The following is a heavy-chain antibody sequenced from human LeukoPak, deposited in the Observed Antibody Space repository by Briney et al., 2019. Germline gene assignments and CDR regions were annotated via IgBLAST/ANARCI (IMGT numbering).Heavy chain of an antibody. CDR3: ARGSQRVASQDNWFDP. Sequence: GGSLRLSCAASGFTVSSNYMTWVRQAPGKGLEWVSSISTSSSYIYSADSVKGRFTISRDNARNSLYLQMNSLRAEDTAVYYCARGSQRVASQDNWFDPWGQGTLVTVSS. CDR2: ISTSSSYI. D-gene: IGHD5-12*01. V-gene: IGHV3-21*01. CDR1: GFTVSSNY. J-gene: IGHJ5*02.